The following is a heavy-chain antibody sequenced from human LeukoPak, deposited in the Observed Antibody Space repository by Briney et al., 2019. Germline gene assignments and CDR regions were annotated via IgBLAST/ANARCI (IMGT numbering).Heavy chain of an antibody. V-gene: IGHV4-61*02. CDR3: ARSESAGRVY. CDR2: IYTSGST. Sequence: SQTLSLTCTVSGGSISSGSYYWSWTRQPAGKGLEWIGRIYTSGSTNYNPSLKSRVTISVDTSKNQFSLKLSSVTAADTAVYYCARSESAGRVYWGQGTLVTVSS. D-gene: IGHD6-13*01. J-gene: IGHJ4*02. CDR1: GGSISSGSYY.